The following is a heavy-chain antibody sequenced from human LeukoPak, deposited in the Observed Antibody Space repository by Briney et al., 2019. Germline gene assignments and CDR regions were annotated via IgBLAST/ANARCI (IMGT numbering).Heavy chain of an antibody. J-gene: IGHJ4*02. CDR3: AKDRNYYDSSGYYHGHLPSDY. CDR1: GFTFNNAW. D-gene: IGHD3-22*01. Sequence: GGSLRLSCAASGFTFNNAWMSWVRQAPGKGLEWVGRIKSKISGGTTGYAAPVKGRFTISRDDSKNTLYLQMNSLRAEDTAIYYCAKDRNYYDSSGYYHGHLPSDYWGQGTLVTVSS. CDR2: IKSKISGGTT. V-gene: IGHV3-15*01.